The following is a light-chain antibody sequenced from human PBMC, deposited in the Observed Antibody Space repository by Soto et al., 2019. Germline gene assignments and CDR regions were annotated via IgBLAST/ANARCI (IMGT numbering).Light chain of an antibody. CDR1: QSVSSN. Sequence: EIVMMQSPATLSVSPGGRVTLSCRASQSVSSNLAWYQQKSGQAPRLLIYGASIRATGIPARFSGSGSGTEFTLTISSLQSEDFAIYYCQQYNNWPPVTFGQGTRLEIK. CDR2: GAS. CDR3: QQYNNWPPVT. V-gene: IGKV3-15*01. J-gene: IGKJ5*01.